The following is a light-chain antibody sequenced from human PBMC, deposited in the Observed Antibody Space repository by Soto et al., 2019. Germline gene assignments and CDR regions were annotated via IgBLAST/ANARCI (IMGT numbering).Light chain of an antibody. CDR1: QSISTW. CDR2: EAS. V-gene: IGKV1-5*01. Sequence: IQMTQSPSTLSASVGDRGTITCRASQSISTWLAWYQQKPGKAPKLLIYEASRLESGVPSRFSGSGSGTEFTLTISSLQPDDFATYYCQQFSSYSTFGQGTKVDIK. CDR3: QQFSSYST. J-gene: IGKJ1*01.